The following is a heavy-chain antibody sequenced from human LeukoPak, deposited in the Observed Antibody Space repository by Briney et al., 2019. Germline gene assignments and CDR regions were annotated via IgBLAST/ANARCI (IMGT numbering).Heavy chain of an antibody. Sequence: SQTLSFTCTVSGGSISSGSYYWSWIRQPAGKGLEWIGRIYTSGSTNYNPSLKSRVTISVDTSKNQFSLKLSSVTAADTAVYYCARDRTRNWYAFDIWGQGTMVTVSS. D-gene: IGHD1-14*01. V-gene: IGHV4-61*02. CDR3: ARDRTRNWYAFDI. J-gene: IGHJ3*02. CDR1: GGSISSGSYY. CDR2: IYTSGST.